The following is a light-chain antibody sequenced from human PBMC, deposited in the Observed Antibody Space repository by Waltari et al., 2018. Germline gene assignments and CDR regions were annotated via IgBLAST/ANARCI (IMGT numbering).Light chain of an antibody. CDR2: AAS. J-gene: IGKJ1*01. Sequence: DIQMTQSPSSLSASVGDRVTINCRASQSISTYLNWYQQKPGKAPKLLILAASSLQSGVPSRFSGSGSGTDFTLTIRSLQPEDFATYYCQQTYNSPPWTFGQGTKVEIK. CDR3: QQTYNSPPWT. CDR1: QSISTY. V-gene: IGKV1-39*01.